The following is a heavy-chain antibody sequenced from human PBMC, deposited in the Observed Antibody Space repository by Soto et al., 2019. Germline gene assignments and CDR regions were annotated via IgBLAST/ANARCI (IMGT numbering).Heavy chain of an antibody. J-gene: IGHJ4*02. D-gene: IGHD6-19*01. V-gene: IGHV6-1*01. CDR2: TYYRSKWYN. CDR3: ARDLGSGWYSIGYYFDY. CDR1: GDSVSSNSAA. Sequence: SQTLSLTCAISGDSVSSNSAAWNWIRQSPSRGLEWLGRTYYRSKWYNDYAVSVKSRITINPDTSKNQFSLQLNSVTPEDTAVYYCARDLGSGWYSIGYYFDYWGQGTLVTVSS.